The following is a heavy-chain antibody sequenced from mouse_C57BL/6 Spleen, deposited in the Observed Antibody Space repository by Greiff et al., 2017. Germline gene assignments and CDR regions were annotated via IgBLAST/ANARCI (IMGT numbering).Heavy chain of an antibody. J-gene: IGHJ2*01. D-gene: IGHD1-1*01. Sequence: QVQLQQPGAELVKPGASVKLSCKASGHTFTSYWMQWVKQRPGQGLEWIGEIDPSDSYTNYNQKFKGKATLTVDTSSSTAYMQLSSLTSEDSAVYYCARRLYYYGSTYFDYWGQGTTLTVAS. CDR1: GHTFTSYW. V-gene: IGHV1-50*01. CDR2: IDPSDSYT. CDR3: ARRLYYYGSTYFDY.